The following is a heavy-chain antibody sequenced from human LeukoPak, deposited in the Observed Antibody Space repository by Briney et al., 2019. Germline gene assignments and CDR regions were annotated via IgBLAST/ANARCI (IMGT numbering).Heavy chain of an antibody. CDR3: ARGSTYDFWSGDALDV. D-gene: IGHD3-3*01. Sequence: PGGSLRLSCAASGFTFNTYTMNWVRQAPGRGLEWVSYISGSSGIIDYADSVKGRFTISRDSSQKILNLQMNNLRVEDTAIYYCARGSTYDFWSGDALDVWGQGTMVTVAS. J-gene: IGHJ3*01. CDR1: GFTFNTYT. CDR2: ISGSSGII. V-gene: IGHV3-48*01.